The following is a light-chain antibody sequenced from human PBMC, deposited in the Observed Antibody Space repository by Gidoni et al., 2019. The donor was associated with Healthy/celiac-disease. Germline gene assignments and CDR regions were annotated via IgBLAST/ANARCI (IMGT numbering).Light chain of an antibody. V-gene: IGKV1-12*01. CDR1: QSIGVW. J-gene: IGKJ5*01. CDR2: SAS. CDR3: LQADSFPLT. Sequence: DIQLTQSPSSVSVSVGDSVTISCRASQSIGVWLAWYQQRPGNASNLLIYSASILHRGVPSRCSGAGSGTHFTLTISSLQPEDVGTYFCLQADSFPLTFGQXTRLEI.